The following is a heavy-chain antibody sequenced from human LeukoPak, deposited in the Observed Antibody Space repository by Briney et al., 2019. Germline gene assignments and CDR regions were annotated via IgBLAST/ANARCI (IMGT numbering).Heavy chain of an antibody. Sequence: GGSLRLSCAASGFTFSSYAMSWVRQAPGKGLEWVSVIYSGGSTYYADSVKGRFTISRDNSKNTLYLQMNSLRAEDTAVYYCARSMAEWFYFDYWGQGTLVTVSS. V-gene: IGHV3-53*01. D-gene: IGHD3-3*01. CDR2: IYSGGST. CDR3: ARSMAEWFYFDY. J-gene: IGHJ4*02. CDR1: GFTFSSYA.